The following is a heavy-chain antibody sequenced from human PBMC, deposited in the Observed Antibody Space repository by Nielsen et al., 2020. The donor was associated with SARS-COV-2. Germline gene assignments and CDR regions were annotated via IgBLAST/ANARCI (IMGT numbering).Heavy chain of an antibody. CDR1: GFIFDEYG. CDR2: INWRGGI. Sequence: GESLKISCAASGFIFDEYGLSWVRQVPGKALEWVAGINWRGGIGYGDSVKGRFTISRDNAKNSLYLQMDSLRPEDTALYFCTKEGDFWTGYDYWGQGSLVTVSS. D-gene: IGHD3/OR15-3a*01. J-gene: IGHJ4*02. V-gene: IGHV3-20*04. CDR3: TKEGDFWTGYDY.